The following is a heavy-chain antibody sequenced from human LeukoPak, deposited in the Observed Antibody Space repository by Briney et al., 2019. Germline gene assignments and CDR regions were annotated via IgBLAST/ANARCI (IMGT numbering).Heavy chain of an antibody. CDR3: AKTLGIAATHPSN. CDR1: GFTFSGYA. D-gene: IGHD6-25*01. Sequence: PGGSLRLSCAASGFTFSGYAMSWVRQAAGKGLEWVSGIFGSGTTYYTDSVKGRFTIYRDNSKNTLYLQMSSLRAEDTAIYYCAKTLGIAATHPSNWGQGTLVTVSS. CDR2: IFGSGTT. J-gene: IGHJ4*02. V-gene: IGHV3-23*01.